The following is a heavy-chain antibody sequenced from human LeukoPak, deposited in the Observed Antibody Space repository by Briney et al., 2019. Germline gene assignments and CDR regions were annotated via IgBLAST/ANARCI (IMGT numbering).Heavy chain of an antibody. Sequence: ASVKVSCKASGYTFTSYDINWVRQATGQGLEWMGWTNPNSGNTGYAQKFQGRVTMTRNTSISTAYMELSSLRSEDTAVYYCARPDCSGGSCQGSYYYYYGMDVWGQGTTVTVSS. CDR2: TNPNSGNT. V-gene: IGHV1-8*01. D-gene: IGHD2-15*01. CDR1: GYTFTSYD. CDR3: ARPDCSGGSCQGSYYYYYGMDV. J-gene: IGHJ6*02.